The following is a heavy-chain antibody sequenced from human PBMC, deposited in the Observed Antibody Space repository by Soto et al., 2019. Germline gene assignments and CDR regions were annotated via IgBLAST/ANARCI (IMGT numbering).Heavy chain of an antibody. V-gene: IGHV3-23*01. Sequence: EVQLLESGGGLVQPGGSLRLSCAASGFTFRTYAMSWVRQAPGKGLEWVSAISGSGGSTYYADSVKGRFTITSDNSKNTLYLQMNSLRAEETAVYYCAKGGVYYYYMDVWGKGTTVTVSS. CDR2: ISGSGGST. CDR1: GFTFRTYA. J-gene: IGHJ6*03. D-gene: IGHD3-10*01. CDR3: AKGGVYYYYMDV.